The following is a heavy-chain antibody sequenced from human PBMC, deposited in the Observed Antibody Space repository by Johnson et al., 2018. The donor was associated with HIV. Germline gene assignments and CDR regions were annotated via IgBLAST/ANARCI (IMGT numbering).Heavy chain of an antibody. CDR2: IYSGGST. J-gene: IGHJ3*02. CDR1: GFAFSSYT. D-gene: IGHD4/OR15-4a*01. V-gene: IGHV3-NL1*01. Sequence: VQLVESGGGVVQPGGSLRLSCVASGFAFSSYTMHWVRQAPGKGLEWVSVIYSGGSTYYADSVKGRFTISRDNSKNTLYLQMNSLRAEDTAVYYCAREREDYGLDIWGQGTMVTVS. CDR3: AREREDYGLDI.